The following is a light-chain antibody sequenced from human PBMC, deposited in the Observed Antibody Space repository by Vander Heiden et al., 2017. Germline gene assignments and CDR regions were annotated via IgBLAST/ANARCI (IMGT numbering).Light chain of an antibody. CDR1: QGISSY. CDR2: AAS. J-gene: IGKJ5*01. CDR3: QQLNSYPPF. Sequence: DIQLTPSPSFLSTSVGDRVTITCRASQGISSYLAWYQQKPGKAPKLLIYAASTLQSGVPSRFSGSGSGTEFTLTISSLQPEDFATYYCQQLNSYPPFFGQGTRLEIK. V-gene: IGKV1-9*01.